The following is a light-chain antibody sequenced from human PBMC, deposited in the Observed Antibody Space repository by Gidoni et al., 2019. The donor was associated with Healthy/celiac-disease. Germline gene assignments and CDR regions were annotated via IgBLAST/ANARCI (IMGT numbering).Light chain of an antibody. CDR3: AAWDDSLSGHVV. Sequence: QSVLPQPPSSSGTPGQSVTISCSGSSSNIGSNYVYWYQQLPGTAPKLLIYRNNQLPSGVPDRFSGSKSGTSASLAISGLRSEDEADYYCAAWDDSLSGHVVFGGGTKLTVL. V-gene: IGLV1-47*01. CDR2: RNN. CDR1: SSNIGSNY. J-gene: IGLJ2*01.